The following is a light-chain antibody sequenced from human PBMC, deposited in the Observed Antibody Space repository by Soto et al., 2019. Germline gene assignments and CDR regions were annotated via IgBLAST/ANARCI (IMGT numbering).Light chain of an antibody. CDR3: QQYNNWPPWK. V-gene: IGKV3-15*01. Sequence: DTVMTQSPATMSVSPVESSTLSCRPSQRISRNLAWYQQKPGQAPRLLIYDASTRATAIPARFSGSGSETEFTLTIRSLQSEDSAVYYCQQYNNWPPWKFGQGNTGDIK. J-gene: IGKJ1*01. CDR2: DAS. CDR1: QRISRN.